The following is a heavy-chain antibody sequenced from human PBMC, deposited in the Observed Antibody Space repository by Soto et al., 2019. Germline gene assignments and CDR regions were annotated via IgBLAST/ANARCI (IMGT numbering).Heavy chain of an antibody. CDR3: AGSSGWYPNDPFDI. D-gene: IGHD6-19*01. CDR2: IIPIFGTA. CDR1: GGTFSSYA. J-gene: IGHJ3*02. V-gene: IGHV1-69*06. Sequence: QVQLVQSGAEVKKPGSSVKVSCKASGGTFSSYAISWVRQAPGQGLEWMGGIIPIFGTANYAQKFQGRVTITADKSTSTAYMELSSLRSEDTAVHYCAGSSGWYPNDPFDIWGQGTMVTVSS.